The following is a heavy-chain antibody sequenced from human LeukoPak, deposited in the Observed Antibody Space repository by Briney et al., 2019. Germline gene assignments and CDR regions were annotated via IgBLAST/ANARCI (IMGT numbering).Heavy chain of an antibody. V-gene: IGHV3-23*01. D-gene: IGHD7-27*01. CDR1: GFTFSSYG. J-gene: IGHJ4*02. Sequence: GGSLRLSCAASGFTFSSYGMSWVRQAPGKGLEWVSATNGDGASTYYADSVKGRFTISRDNSKNMLYLQMNSLTVEDTAVYYCAVYSWGFDWWGQGTLVTVSS. CDR3: AVYSWGFDW. CDR2: TNGDGAST.